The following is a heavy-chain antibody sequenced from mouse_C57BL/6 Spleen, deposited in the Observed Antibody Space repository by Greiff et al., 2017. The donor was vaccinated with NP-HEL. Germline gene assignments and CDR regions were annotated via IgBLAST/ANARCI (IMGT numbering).Heavy chain of an antibody. D-gene: IGHD1-1*01. J-gene: IGHJ4*01. CDR3: ARVYGSKDAMDY. CDR2: ISSGGSYT. Sequence: DVQLQESGGDLVKPGGSLKLSCAASGFTFSSYGLSWVRQTPDKRLEWVATISSGGSYTYYPDSVKGRFTISRDNAKNTLYLQMSSLKSEDTAMYYCARVYGSKDAMDYWGQGTSVTVSS. V-gene: IGHV5-6*01. CDR1: GFTFSSYG.